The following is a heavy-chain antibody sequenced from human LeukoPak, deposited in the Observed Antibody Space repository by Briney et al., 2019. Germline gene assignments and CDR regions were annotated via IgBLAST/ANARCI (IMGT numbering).Heavy chain of an antibody. CDR3: ARDRVGATRGAFDI. CDR2: INPNSGGT. D-gene: IGHD1-26*01. V-gene: IGHV1-2*02. J-gene: IGHJ3*02. Sequence: GASVKVSCKASGYTFTGYYMHWVRQAPGQGLEWMGWINPNSGGTNYAQKLQGRVTMTTDTSTSTAYMELRSLRSDDTAVYYCARDRVGATRGAFDIWGQGTIVTVSS. CDR1: GYTFTGYY.